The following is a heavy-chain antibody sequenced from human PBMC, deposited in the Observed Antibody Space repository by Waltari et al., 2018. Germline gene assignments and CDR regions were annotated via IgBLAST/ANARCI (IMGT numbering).Heavy chain of an antibody. CDR2: IRYDGSNK. V-gene: IGHV3-30*02. CDR1: GFTFSSYG. CDR3: ALDSSWYEFDY. J-gene: IGHJ4*02. Sequence: QVQLVESGGGVVQPGGSLRLSCAASGFTFSSYGMHWVRQAPGKGLEWVAFIRYDGSNKYYADSVKGRFTISRDNSKNTLYLQMNSLRAEDTAVYYCALDSSWYEFDYWGQGTLVTVSS. D-gene: IGHD6-13*01.